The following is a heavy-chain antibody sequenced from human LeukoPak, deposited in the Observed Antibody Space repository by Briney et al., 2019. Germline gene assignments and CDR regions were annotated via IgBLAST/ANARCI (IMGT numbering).Heavy chain of an antibody. D-gene: IGHD2-2*01. V-gene: IGHV1-2*06. J-gene: IGHJ3*02. CDR1: GYTFTGYY. Sequence: ASVKVSCKASGYTFTGYYMHWVRQAPGQGLEWMGRINPNSGGTNYAQKFQGRVTMTRDTSISTAYMELSRLRSDDTAVYYCAAITYCSRTRCYAQAFDIWGQGTMVTVSS. CDR2: INPNSGGT. CDR3: AAITYCSRTRCYAQAFDI.